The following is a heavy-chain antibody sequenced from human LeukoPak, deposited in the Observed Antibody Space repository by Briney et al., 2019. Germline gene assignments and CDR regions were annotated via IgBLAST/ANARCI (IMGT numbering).Heavy chain of an antibody. J-gene: IGHJ4*02. D-gene: IGHD6-13*01. CDR1: GYTFTGYY. Sequence: GASVKVSCKASGYTFTGYYLHWVRQAPGQGLEWTGWINPNSGGTSCAQKFQGRVTMTRATSISTAYMELSRLRSDDAAVYYCARGGSAAAVYWGQGTLVTVSS. CDR3: ARGGSAAAVY. V-gene: IGHV1-2*02. CDR2: INPNSGGT.